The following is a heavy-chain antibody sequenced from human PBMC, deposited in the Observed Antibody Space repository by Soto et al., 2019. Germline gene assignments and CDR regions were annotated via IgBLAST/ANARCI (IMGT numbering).Heavy chain of an antibody. CDR1: GGSISSYY. Sequence: SETLSLTCTVSGGSISSYYWSWIRQPPGKGLEWIGYIYYSGSTDYNPSLKSRVTISVDTSKNQFSLKLSSVTAADTAVYYCARRYGYSFDYWGQGTLVTVSS. CDR3: ARRYGYSFDY. J-gene: IGHJ4*02. CDR2: IYYSGST. V-gene: IGHV4-59*08. D-gene: IGHD1-1*01.